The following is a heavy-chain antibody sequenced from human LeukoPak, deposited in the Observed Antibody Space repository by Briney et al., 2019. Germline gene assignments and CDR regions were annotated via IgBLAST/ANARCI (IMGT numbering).Heavy chain of an antibody. J-gene: IGHJ4*02. CDR1: GGSISSGDYY. Sequence: PSETLSLTCTVSGGSISSGDYYWSWIRQPPGKGLEWIGYIYYSGSTYYNPSLKSRVTISVDTSKNQFSLKLSSVTAADTAVYYCARLRAAAGRMPDYWGQGTLVTVSS. CDR2: IYYSGST. D-gene: IGHD6-13*01. CDR3: ARLRAAAGRMPDY. V-gene: IGHV4-30-4*01.